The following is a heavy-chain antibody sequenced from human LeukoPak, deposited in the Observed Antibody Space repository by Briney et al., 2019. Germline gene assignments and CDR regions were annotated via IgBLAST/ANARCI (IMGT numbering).Heavy chain of an antibody. CDR1: GGSISSYY. V-gene: IGHV4-4*07. CDR3: AREVAAAEGINWFDP. CDR2: IYTSGGT. D-gene: IGHD6-13*01. Sequence: SETLSLTCTVSGGSISSYYWSWIRQPGGKGLEWIGRIYTSGGTNYNPSLKSRVTMSVDTSKNQFSLKLSSVTAADTAVYYCAREVAAAEGINWFDPWGQGTLVTVSS. J-gene: IGHJ5*02.